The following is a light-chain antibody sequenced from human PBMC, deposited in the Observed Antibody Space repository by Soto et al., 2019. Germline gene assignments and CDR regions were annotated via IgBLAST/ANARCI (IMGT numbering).Light chain of an antibody. CDR2: RNN. J-gene: IGLJ2*01. CDR3: AAWDDSLTGPL. CDR1: SSNIGGNY. Sequence: QSVLTQPPSASGTPGQRVIISCSGSSSNIGGNYVYWYQQLPETAPKLRIYRNNQRPSGVPDRFSGYKSGTSASLAIRGLRSEDEADYYCAAWDDSLTGPLFGGGTKLTVL. V-gene: IGLV1-47*01.